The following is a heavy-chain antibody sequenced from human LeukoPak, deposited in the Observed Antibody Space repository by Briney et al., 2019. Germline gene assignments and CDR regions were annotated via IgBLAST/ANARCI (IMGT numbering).Heavy chain of an antibody. D-gene: IGHD4-17*01. CDR3: ARGPPYSGDYDPYFDY. Sequence: GSLRLSCAASGFTFSSYWMHWVRQAPGKGREWMGSIYYTGSTYYHPSLRSRVTISVDTSKNQFSLKLTSVTAADTAVYYCARGPPYSGDYDPYFDYWGQGTLVTVSS. J-gene: IGHJ4*02. CDR2: IYYTGST. V-gene: IGHV4-39*01. CDR1: GFTFSSYW.